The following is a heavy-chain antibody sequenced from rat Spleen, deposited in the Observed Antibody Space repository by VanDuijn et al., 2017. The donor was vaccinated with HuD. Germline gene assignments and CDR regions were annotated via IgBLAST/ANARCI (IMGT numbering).Heavy chain of an antibody. Sequence: EVQLVESGGDLFQPGRSLKLSCAASGFTFRNYGMAWVRQAPTKGLEWVATFSYDGISTYYRDSVKGRFTISRDNAKSTLYLQMDSLRSEDTATYYCARQDTSGYSNWFAYWGQGTLVTVSS. CDR2: FSYDGIST. V-gene: IGHV5-29*01. J-gene: IGHJ3*01. D-gene: IGHD4-3*01. CDR1: GFTFRNYG. CDR3: ARQDTSGYSNWFAY.